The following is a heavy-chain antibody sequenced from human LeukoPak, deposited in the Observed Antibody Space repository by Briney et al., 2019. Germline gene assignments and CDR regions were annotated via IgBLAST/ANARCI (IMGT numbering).Heavy chain of an antibody. CDR3: ARGTSTAPGIDY. Sequence: GGSRRLSCAASGFDFATYWMFWVRQAPGKGLVWVAQINSMGSGTTYGDSAKGRFSISRDNAKNTLFLYMSGLRAEDTAVYYCARGTSTAPGIDYWGQGTLVADPS. CDR2: INSMGSGT. D-gene: IGHD6-13*01. CDR1: GFDFATYW. V-gene: IGHV3-74*01. J-gene: IGHJ4*02.